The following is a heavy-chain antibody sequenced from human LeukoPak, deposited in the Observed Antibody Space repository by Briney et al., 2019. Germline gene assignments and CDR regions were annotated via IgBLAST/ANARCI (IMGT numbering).Heavy chain of an antibody. J-gene: IGHJ4*02. CDR2: IYYSGST. Sequence: NPSETLSLTCTVSGGSISSYYWSWIRQPPGKGLEWIGYIYYSGSTNYNPSLKSRVTISVDTSKNQFSPKLSSVTAADTAVYYCAREWDGRYCSGGSCPSGFDYWGQGTLVTVSS. CDR3: AREWDGRYCSGGSCPSGFDY. D-gene: IGHD2-15*01. CDR1: GGSISSYY. V-gene: IGHV4-59*01.